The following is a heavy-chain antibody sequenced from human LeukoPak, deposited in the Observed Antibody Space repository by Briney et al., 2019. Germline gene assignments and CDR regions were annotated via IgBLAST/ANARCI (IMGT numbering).Heavy chain of an antibody. J-gene: IGHJ6*03. CDR1: GGSISSYY. Sequence: PSETLSLTCTVSGGSISSYYWSWIRQPAGKGLEWIGRIYTSGSTNYNPSLKSRVTISVDTSKNQFSLKLSSVTAADTAVYYCARVRELGATYCDILTGYLGGYYMDVWGKGTTVTISS. V-gene: IGHV4-4*07. CDR3: ARVRELGATYCDILTGYLGGYYMDV. CDR2: IYTSGST. D-gene: IGHD3-9*01.